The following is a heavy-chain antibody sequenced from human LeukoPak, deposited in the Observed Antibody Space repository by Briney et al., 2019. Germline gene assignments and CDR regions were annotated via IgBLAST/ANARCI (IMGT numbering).Heavy chain of an antibody. V-gene: IGHV1-2*02. CDR3: ARDPPYYYDSSGSTTQTLDY. D-gene: IGHD3-22*01. Sequence: ASVKVSCKVSGYTLTELSMHWVRQAPGQGLEWMGRINPDSGGTNYAQKFQGRVTMTRDTSISTAYMEVSRLRSDDTAVYYCARDPPYYYDSSGSTTQTLDYWGQGTLVTVSS. CDR2: INPDSGGT. J-gene: IGHJ4*02. CDR1: GYTLTELS.